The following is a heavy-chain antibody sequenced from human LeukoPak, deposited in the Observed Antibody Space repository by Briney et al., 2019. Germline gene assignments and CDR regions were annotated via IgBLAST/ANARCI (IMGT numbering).Heavy chain of an antibody. J-gene: IGHJ6*03. Sequence: GGSLRLSCAASGFTFSSHWMSWVRQAPGKGLEWVANIKKDGSEKYYVDSVKGRFTISRDNAKNSLYLEINSLRAEDTAVYYCARGGGFYYMDVWGKGTTVTVSS. CDR3: ARGGGFYYMDV. D-gene: IGHD4-23*01. V-gene: IGHV3-7*01. CDR1: GFTFSSHW. CDR2: IKKDGSEK.